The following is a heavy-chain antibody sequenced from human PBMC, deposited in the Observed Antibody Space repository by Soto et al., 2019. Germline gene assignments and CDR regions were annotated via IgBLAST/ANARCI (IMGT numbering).Heavy chain of an antibody. Sequence: LRLSCAASGFTFSSYAMSWVRQAPGKGLEWVSAISGSGGNTYYADSVKGRFTISRDNSKNTLFLQMNSLRAEDTALYFCAKEMGDYYDSSGSWFDPWGQGTLVTVSS. V-gene: IGHV3-23*01. CDR3: AKEMGDYYDSSGSWFDP. J-gene: IGHJ5*02. CDR1: GFTFSSYA. D-gene: IGHD3-22*01. CDR2: ISGSGGNT.